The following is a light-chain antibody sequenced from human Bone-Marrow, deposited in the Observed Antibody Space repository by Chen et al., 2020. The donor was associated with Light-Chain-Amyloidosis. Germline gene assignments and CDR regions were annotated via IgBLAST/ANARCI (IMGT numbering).Light chain of an antibody. CDR3: QESHNTPVYS. J-gene: IGKJ2*03. Sequence: DIQMTQSPPSLSASVGDRVTITCRASQSISDRLNRYQQKPGEAPKLLIYAEAVLQRGVPSRFIGSGSGSHFTLPINSLQPEDSAAYCCQESHNTPVYSFGQGTKVEIK. CDR2: AEA. CDR1: QSISDR. V-gene: IGKV1-39*01.